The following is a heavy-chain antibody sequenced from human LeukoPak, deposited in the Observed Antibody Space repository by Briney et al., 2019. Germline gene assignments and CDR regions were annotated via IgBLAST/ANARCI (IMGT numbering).Heavy chain of an antibody. D-gene: IGHD6-19*01. CDR3: AKDISVTEGAFDI. CDR1: GYSLTTYW. V-gene: IGHV5-51*01. CDR2: ISLGDSDS. J-gene: IGHJ3*02. Sequence: GESLKISCKVSGYSLTTYWIGWVRQMPGKGLEWMGLISLGDSDSRYSPSFQGQVTISADKSISTAYLQWSSLKASDTAMYYRAKDISVTEGAFDIWGQGTMVTVSS.